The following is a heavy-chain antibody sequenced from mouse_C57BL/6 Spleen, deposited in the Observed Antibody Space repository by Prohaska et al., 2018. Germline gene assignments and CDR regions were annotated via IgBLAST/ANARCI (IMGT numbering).Heavy chain of an antibody. V-gene: IGHV11-2*01. J-gene: IGHJ1*03. D-gene: IGHD2-12*01. CDR1: VFTFSGFW. Sequence: VQLVQTGSGLVQPGGASGLSCDGSVFTFSGFWMRWVLQTAGKTLELIGHINPDGSAINYATDIKGRLTIFRDNDKSTLYLQMSNVRSEGTDKYLCVKYSYDWYIDLWGTAPPVPVSS. CDR3: VKYSYDWYIDL. CDR2: INPDGSAI.